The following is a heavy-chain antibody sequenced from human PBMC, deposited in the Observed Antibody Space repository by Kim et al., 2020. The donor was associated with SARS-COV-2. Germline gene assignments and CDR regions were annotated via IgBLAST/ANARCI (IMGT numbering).Heavy chain of an antibody. V-gene: IGHV4-30-4*01. CDR1: GGSISSGDYY. J-gene: IGHJ5*02. CDR3: ARSPYYGSGSYYNADWFDP. D-gene: IGHD3-10*01. Sequence: SETLSLTCTVSGGSISSGDYYWSWIRQPPGKGLEWIGYIYYSGSTYYNPSLKSRVTISVDTSKNQFSLKLSSVTAAGTAVYYCARSPYYGSGSYYNADWFDPWGQGTLVTVSS. CDR2: IYYSGST.